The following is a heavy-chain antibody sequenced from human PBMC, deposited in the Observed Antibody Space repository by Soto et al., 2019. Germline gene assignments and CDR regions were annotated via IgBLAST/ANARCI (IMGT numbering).Heavy chain of an antibody. V-gene: IGHV1-58*01. CDR1: GFTFTSSA. J-gene: IGHJ3*02. CDR2: IVVGNGNT. CDR3: AASLTLGIVGALDAFDI. D-gene: IGHD1-26*01. Sequence: GASVKVSCKASGFTFTSSAVQWVRQARGQRLEWIGWIVVGNGNTNYAQKFQERVTITRDMSTSTAYMELSSLRPEDTAVYYCAASLTLGIVGALDAFDIWGQGTMVTVSS.